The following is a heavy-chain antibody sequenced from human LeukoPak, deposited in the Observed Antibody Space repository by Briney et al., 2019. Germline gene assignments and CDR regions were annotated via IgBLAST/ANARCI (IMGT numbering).Heavy chain of an antibody. D-gene: IGHD3-22*01. CDR3: ARLSSGYRDY. V-gene: IGHV4-61*02. CDR2: IYTSGST. CDR1: GGSISSGSYY. J-gene: IGHJ4*02. Sequence: SETLSLTCTVSGGSISSGSYYWSWIRQPAGEGLEWIGRIYTSGSTNYNPSLKSRVTISVDTSKNQFSLKLSSVTAADTAVYYCARLSSGYRDYWGQGTLVTVSS.